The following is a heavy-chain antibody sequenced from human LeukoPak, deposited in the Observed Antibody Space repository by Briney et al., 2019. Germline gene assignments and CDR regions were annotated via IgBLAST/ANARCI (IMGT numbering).Heavy chain of an antibody. J-gene: IGHJ4*02. CDR2: IRSKAYGGTT. CDR1: GFTFGDYA. D-gene: IGHD5-12*01. Sequence: GGSLRLSCTTSGFTFGDYAMSWVRQAPGKGLEWVGFIRSKAYGGTTEYAASVKGRFTISRDDSKSIAYLQMNSLKTEDTAVYYCTRVARGYSGYATPLDYWGQGTLVTVSS. V-gene: IGHV3-49*04. CDR3: TRVARGYSGYATPLDY.